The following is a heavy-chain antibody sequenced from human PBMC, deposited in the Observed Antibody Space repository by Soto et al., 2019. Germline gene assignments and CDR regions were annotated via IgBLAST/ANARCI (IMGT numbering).Heavy chain of an antibody. CDR2: ILYDGSNK. D-gene: IGHD3-10*01. J-gene: IGHJ4*02. CDR1: GFTFSYYG. V-gene: IGHV3-30*03. Sequence: QVQLVESGGGVVQPGRSLRLSCAASGFTFSYYGMHWVRQAPGKGLEWVALILYDGSNKYYADSVKGRFTISRDNSKNTLYLQMNSLRDXXXXXXXXXRHYGSGSSDYWGQGTLV. CDR3: XRHYGSGSSDY.